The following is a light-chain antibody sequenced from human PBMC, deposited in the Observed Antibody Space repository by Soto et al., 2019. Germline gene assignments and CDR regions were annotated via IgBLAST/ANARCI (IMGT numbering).Light chain of an antibody. Sequence: DIQMTQSPSSLSASVGERVTITCRPSQSITTYLTWYQQKPGKAPKLLIYAASNLQRGVPSRFSGSGSGTDFTLTISSLQPEDFATYYWQQSYSNPRTFGQGAKREIK. CDR1: QSITTY. J-gene: IGKJ2*01. CDR2: AAS. V-gene: IGKV1-39*01. CDR3: QQSYSNPRT.